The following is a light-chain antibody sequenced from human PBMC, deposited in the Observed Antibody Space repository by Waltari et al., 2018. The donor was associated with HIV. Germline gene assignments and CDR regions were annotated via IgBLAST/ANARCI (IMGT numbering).Light chain of an antibody. J-gene: IGLJ1*01. CDR3: CSYAGSSTLYV. Sequence: QSALTQPASVSGSPGQSITISCTGTSRDVGSYNLVSWYQQHPGKAPQLMIYEVSKRPSGVSNRFSGSKSGNTASLTISGLQAEDEADYYCCSYAGSSTLYVFGTGTTVTVL. CDR2: EVS. CDR1: SRDVGSYNL. V-gene: IGLV2-23*02.